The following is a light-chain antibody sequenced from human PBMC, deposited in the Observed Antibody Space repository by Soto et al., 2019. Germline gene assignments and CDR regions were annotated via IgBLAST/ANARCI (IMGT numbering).Light chain of an antibody. CDR2: EVS. Sequence: QSVLTQPASVSGSPGQSITISCTGTSSDVGSYNLVSWYQQHPGKAPKLIIYEVSKRPSGVSNRFSGSKSGNTASLTISGLQAEDEADYYCCSYARSSTLVFGGGTQLTVL. V-gene: IGLV2-23*02. J-gene: IGLJ2*01. CDR3: CSYARSSTLV. CDR1: SSDVGSYNL.